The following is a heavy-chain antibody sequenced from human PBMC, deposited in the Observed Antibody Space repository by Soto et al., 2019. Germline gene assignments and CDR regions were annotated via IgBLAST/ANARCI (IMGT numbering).Heavy chain of an antibody. V-gene: IGHV1-18*01. CDR2: INTYNGNT. D-gene: IGHD3-16*01. Sequence: QVQLVQSRAEVKNPGASVKVSCKASGYSFTRYGIAWARQAPGQGLEWMGWINTYNGNTNYAQNLQGRVTLTTDTSTSTAYMELTSVRSNDTAIYYCAMVDVYVTPSPQDVWGQGTTVIVS. CDR3: AMVDVYVTPSPQDV. J-gene: IGHJ6*02. CDR1: GYSFTRYG.